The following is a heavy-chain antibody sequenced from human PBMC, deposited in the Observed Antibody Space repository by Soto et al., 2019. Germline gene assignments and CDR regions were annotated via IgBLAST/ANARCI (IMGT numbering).Heavy chain of an antibody. Sequence: PSETLSLTCTVSGDCIGSSDWYWAWIRQPPGKGPEWIATIYYSGTTSYYNPSLQSRVTISLDTSKNQFSLKLISVTAADTAVYYCARQFVSGSYFYWGQGTLVTVSS. V-gene: IGHV4-39*01. CDR3: ARQFVSGSYFY. CDR2: IYYSGTTS. J-gene: IGHJ4*02. D-gene: IGHD1-26*01. CDR1: GDCIGSSDWY.